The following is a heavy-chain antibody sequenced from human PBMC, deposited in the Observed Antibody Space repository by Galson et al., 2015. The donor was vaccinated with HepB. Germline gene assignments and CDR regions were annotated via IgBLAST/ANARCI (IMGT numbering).Heavy chain of an antibody. CDR2: IIPLFRTL. CDR3: AIRRSDLVVVPAAHHDYYYYYYMEV. V-gene: IGHV1-69*13. D-gene: IGHD2-2*01. Sequence: SVKVSCKASGGTFRSHAFSWVRQAPGQGLEWMGGIIPLFRTLNYAPKFEGRVTITADESTGTAYMELSRLTSEDTAVYYCAIRRSDLVVVPAAHHDYYYYYYMEVWGTGTTVTVSS. CDR1: GGTFRSHA. J-gene: IGHJ6*03.